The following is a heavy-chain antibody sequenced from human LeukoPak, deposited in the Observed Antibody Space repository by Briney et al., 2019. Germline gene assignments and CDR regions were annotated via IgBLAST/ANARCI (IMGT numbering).Heavy chain of an antibody. CDR1: GFTFSSYG. J-gene: IGHJ5*02. Sequence: GRSLRLSCAASGFTFSSYGMQWVRQAPGMGPEWVSVISHDGTVRHYADSVKGRFTISRDSSTNRLHLQMDSLRTEDTAVYYCAKEGSQYASSWFDHWGQGTLVTVSS. V-gene: IGHV3-30*18. CDR3: AKEGSQYASSWFDH. D-gene: IGHD2-2*01. CDR2: ISHDGTVR.